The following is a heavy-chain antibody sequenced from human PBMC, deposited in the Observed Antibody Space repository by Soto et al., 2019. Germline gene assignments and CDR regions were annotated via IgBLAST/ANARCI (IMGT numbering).Heavy chain of an antibody. CDR2: ISTYNGNT. V-gene: IGHV1-18*01. D-gene: IGHD4-17*01. J-gene: IGHJ4*02. CDR3: ARDRYGDYGY. Sequence: QVQLVQSGAEVKKPGTSVKVSCKASGYTFTSNGISWVRQAPGQGLEWMGWISTYNGNTNYAQKLQDRVTMTRDTPTSIAYMELRDLRSDDTAVYYCARDRYGDYGYRGQGSLVTVSS. CDR1: GYTFTSNG.